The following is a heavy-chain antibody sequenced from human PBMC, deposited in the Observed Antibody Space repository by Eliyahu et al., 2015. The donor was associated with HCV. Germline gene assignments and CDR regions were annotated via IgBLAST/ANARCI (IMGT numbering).Heavy chain of an antibody. CDR3: ATDSCGGDCYRPLSHYYYGMDV. CDR1: GFTFSTYS. J-gene: IGHJ6*02. V-gene: IGHV3-21*02. Sequence: EVQLVESGGGLVKPGGSLXLSCAASGFTFSTYSMXWVRQAPGKGLEWVSPISTSSSHIYYADSVKGRFTISRDNAKNSLYLQMNSLRAEDTAVYYCATDSCGGDCYRPLSHYYYGMDVWGQGTTVTVSS. CDR2: ISTSSSHI. D-gene: IGHD2-21*02.